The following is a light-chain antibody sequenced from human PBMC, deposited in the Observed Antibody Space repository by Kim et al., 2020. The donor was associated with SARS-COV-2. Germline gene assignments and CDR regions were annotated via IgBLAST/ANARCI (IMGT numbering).Light chain of an antibody. CDR2: AAT. CDR1: QDISDD. CDR3: LQHSSYPWT. V-gene: IGKV1-17*01. J-gene: IGKJ1*01. Sequence: SFVDDRVSIPCRVSQDISDDLAWYQHKPGKAPKALISAATRLQSGVPSRFSGGVYGTEFSLTIISLQPEDFATYFCLQHSSYPWTFVLGTKVDIK.